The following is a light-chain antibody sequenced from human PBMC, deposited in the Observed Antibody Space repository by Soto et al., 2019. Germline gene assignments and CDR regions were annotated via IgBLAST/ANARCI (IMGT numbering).Light chain of an antibody. CDR1: SIDVGNFDL. V-gene: IGLV2-18*01. J-gene: IGLJ3*02. Sequence: QSALTQPPSVSGSPGQSVTISCTGTSIDVGNFDLVSWYQQPPGTAPKLLIYQVSNRPSGVPDRFSGSQSGNTASLTISGRQAEDEADYYCSLKTSSVTWVFGGGTKVTVL. CDR2: QVS. CDR3: SLKTSSVTWV.